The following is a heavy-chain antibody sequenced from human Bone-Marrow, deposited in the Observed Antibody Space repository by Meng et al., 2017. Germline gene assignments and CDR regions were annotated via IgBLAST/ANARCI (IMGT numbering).Heavy chain of an antibody. D-gene: IGHD4-11*01. CDR1: GGSFSDYY. CDR2: INHSGST. Sequence: QVQLQQSGSVLFKPSETLSLTCVVSGGSFSDYYWSWIRQPPGKGLEWIGEINHSGSTNYNPSLEGRATISVDTSQNNLSLRLSSVTAADSAVYYCARGPTTMAHDFDYWGQGTLVTVSS. V-gene: IGHV4-34*01. J-gene: IGHJ4*02. CDR3: ARGPTTMAHDFDY.